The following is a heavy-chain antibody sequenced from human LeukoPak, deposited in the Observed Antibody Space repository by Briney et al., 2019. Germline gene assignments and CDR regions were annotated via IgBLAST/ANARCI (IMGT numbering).Heavy chain of an antibody. Sequence: GGSLRLSCAASGFTFSSYSMNWVRQAPGKGLEWVSSISSSSSYIYYADSVKGRFTISRDNAKNSLYLQMNSLRAEDTALYYCAKSPRGYGDYFYYFDYWGQGTLVTVSS. J-gene: IGHJ4*02. V-gene: IGHV3-21*04. CDR2: ISSSSSYI. D-gene: IGHD4-17*01. CDR3: AKSPRGYGDYFYYFDY. CDR1: GFTFSSYS.